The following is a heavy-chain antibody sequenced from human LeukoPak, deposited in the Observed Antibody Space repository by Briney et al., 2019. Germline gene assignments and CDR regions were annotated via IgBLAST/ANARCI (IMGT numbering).Heavy chain of an antibody. CDR2: ISYGGNNK. CDR1: GFTFSSHG. Sequence: GGSLRLSCAASGFTFSSHGMHWVRQAPGRGLEWVAVISYGGNNKYYADSVKGRFTISRDNSKSTLYLQVNSLRAEDTAVYYCAKIAFSGSYYGGFDYWGQGTLVTVSS. V-gene: IGHV3-30*18. CDR3: AKIAFSGSYYGGFDY. J-gene: IGHJ4*02. D-gene: IGHD1-26*01.